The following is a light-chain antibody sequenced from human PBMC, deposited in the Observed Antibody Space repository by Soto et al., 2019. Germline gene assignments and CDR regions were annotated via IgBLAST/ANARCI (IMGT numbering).Light chain of an antibody. CDR2: GAS. J-gene: IGKJ1*01. Sequence: EIVLTQSPGTLSLSPGERATLSCRASQSVSSSYLAWYQQKPGQAPRLLIYGASSRATGIPDRFSGSGSGTDFTLTISRLEPEDFAVYYCQQYGSSPPAFSWTFGQGTKVEIK. CDR3: QQYGSSPPAFSWT. CDR1: QSVSSSY. V-gene: IGKV3-20*01.